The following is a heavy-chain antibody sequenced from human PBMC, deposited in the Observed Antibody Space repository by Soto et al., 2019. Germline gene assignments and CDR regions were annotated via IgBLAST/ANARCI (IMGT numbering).Heavy chain of an antibody. CDR2: ISGSGGST. CDR3: AKASAGSSYYDYGMDV. Sequence: EVQRLESGGGLVQPGVSLRLSCAASGFTFSSYAMSWFRQAPGKGLEWVSAISGSGGSTYYADSVKGRFTISRDNSKNTRYLQMNSLRAEDTAVYYCAKASAGSSYYDYGMDVWGQGTTVTVSS. J-gene: IGHJ6*02. D-gene: IGHD6-13*01. V-gene: IGHV3-23*01. CDR1: GFTFSSYA.